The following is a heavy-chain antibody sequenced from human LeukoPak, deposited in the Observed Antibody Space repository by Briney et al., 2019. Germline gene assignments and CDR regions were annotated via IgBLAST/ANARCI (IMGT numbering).Heavy chain of an antibody. CDR1: GYTFTSYY. CDR3: ARVSCSSTSCYTLDY. D-gene: IGHD2-2*02. V-gene: IGHV1-46*01. J-gene: IGHJ4*02. Sequence: ASVKVSCKASGYTFTSYYMHWVRQAPGQGLEWMGIINPRGGRTSYAQKFQGRVTMTRDMSTSTVYMELSSLRSEDTAVYYCARVSCSSTSCYTLDYWGQGTLVTVSS. CDR2: INPRGGRT.